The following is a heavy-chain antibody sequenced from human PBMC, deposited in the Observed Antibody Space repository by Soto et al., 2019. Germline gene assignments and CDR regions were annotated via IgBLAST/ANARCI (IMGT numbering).Heavy chain of an antibody. D-gene: IGHD6-6*01. Sequence: QVQLVQSGAEVKKPGASVKVSCKASGYTFTSYGITWVRQAPGQGLEWMGWVNGYNGNTNYAQKFQGRVTMTTDTSTATAYMELRNRRSDDTAVFYCARDVAYSTSDPNFDYWGQGNLVTVSS. J-gene: IGHJ4*02. CDR2: VNGYNGNT. V-gene: IGHV1-18*01. CDR1: GYTFTSYG. CDR3: ARDVAYSTSDPNFDY.